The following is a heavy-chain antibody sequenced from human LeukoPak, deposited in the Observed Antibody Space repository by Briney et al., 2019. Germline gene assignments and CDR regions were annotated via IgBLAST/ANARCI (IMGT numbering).Heavy chain of an antibody. J-gene: IGHJ1*01. CDR3: AIMHGYYDGSGYWVQ. D-gene: IGHD3-22*01. Sequence: WGSLRLSCAASGFTFGSYGMSWVRQAPGKGLEWVSFITPNADRTSYADSVEGRFTISRDNPRNTLYMQMNSLRDEDTAVYYCAIMHGYYDGSGYWVQWGQGTLVTVSS. V-gene: IGHV3-23*01. CDR2: ITPNADRT. CDR1: GFTFGSYG.